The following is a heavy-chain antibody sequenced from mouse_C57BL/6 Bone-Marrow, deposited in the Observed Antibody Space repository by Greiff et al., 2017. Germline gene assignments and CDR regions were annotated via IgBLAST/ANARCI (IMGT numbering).Heavy chain of an antibody. V-gene: IGHV14-3*01. Sequence: EVKLMESVAELVRPGASVKLSCTASGFNIKNTYMPWVKQRPEQGLEWIGRIDPANGNTKYAPKFQGKATITADTASNTAYLQLGSLTSEDAAIDYWGRDWYCDVWGTGTTVTVSS. J-gene: IGHJ1*03. CDR3: GRDWYCDV. CDR1: GFNIKNTY. CDR2: IDPANGNT.